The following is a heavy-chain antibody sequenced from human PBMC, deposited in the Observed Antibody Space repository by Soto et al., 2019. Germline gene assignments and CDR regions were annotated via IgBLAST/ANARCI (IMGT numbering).Heavy chain of an antibody. J-gene: IGHJ6*02. CDR1: GYSFTSYW. CDR2: IYPGDSDT. V-gene: IGHV5-51*01. Sequence: PGESLKISCKGSGYSFTSYWIGWVRQMPGKGLEWMGIIYPGDSDTRYSPSCQGQVTISADKSISTAYLQWSSLKASDTAMYYCARDIVVVPAAVPPSYYYYGMDVWDQGTTVAVSS. CDR3: ARDIVVVPAAVPPSYYYYGMDV. D-gene: IGHD2-2*01.